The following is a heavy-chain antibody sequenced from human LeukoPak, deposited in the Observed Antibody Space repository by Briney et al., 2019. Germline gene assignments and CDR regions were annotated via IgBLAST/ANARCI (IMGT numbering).Heavy chain of an antibody. CDR3: ARIWGHLGRFDY. V-gene: IGHV4-59*01. D-gene: IGHD3-10*01. CDR2: IYHSGST. J-gene: IGHJ4*02. Sequence: SETLSLTCTVSSGSTSGYSWRWIRQPPGKGLEWIGYIYHSGSTNYNPSFKSRVTISIDTSKNQFSLKLSSVTAADTAVYYCARIWGHLGRFDYWGQGALVTVSS. CDR1: SGSTSGYS.